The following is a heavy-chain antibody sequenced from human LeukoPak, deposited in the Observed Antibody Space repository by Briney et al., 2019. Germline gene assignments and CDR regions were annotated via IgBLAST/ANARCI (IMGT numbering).Heavy chain of an antibody. J-gene: IGHJ6*02. D-gene: IGHD2-2*01. CDR2: INHSGST. V-gene: IGHV4-34*01. CDR3: AGVIVVVPAATWAPGYYYYGMDV. Sequence: SETLSLTCAVYGGSFSGYYWGWIRQPPGKGLEWIGEINHSGSTNYNPSLKSRVTISVDTSKNQFSLKLSSVTAADTAVYYCAGVIVVVPAATWAPGYYYYGMDVWGQGTTVTVSS. CDR1: GGSFSGYY.